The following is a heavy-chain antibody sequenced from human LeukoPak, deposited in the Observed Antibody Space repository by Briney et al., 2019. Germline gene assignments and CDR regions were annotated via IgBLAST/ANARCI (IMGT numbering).Heavy chain of an antibody. CDR1: GGSFSGYY. CDR3: ARGRVRDIVVVPAAMHYYYGMDV. Sequence: SETLSLTCAVYGGSFSGYYWSWIRQPPGKGLEWMGEINHSGSANYNPSLKSRVTISVDTSKNQFSLKLSSVTAADTAVYYCARGRVRDIVVVPAAMHYYYGMDVWGQGTTVTVSS. J-gene: IGHJ6*02. V-gene: IGHV4-34*01. D-gene: IGHD2-2*01. CDR2: INHSGSA.